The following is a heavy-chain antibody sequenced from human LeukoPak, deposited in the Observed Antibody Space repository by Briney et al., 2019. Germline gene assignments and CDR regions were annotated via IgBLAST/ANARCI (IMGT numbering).Heavy chain of an antibody. V-gene: IGHV4-59*01. CDR1: GGSISSYY. Sequence: SETLSLTCTVSGGSISSYYWSWIRQPPGKGLEWIGYIYYTGSTNYNPSLKSRVTISVDTSKNQFSLKLSSVTAADTAVYYCARSSSWYAWFDPWGQGALVTVSS. CDR3: ARSSSWYAWFDP. CDR2: IYYTGST. J-gene: IGHJ5*02. D-gene: IGHD6-13*01.